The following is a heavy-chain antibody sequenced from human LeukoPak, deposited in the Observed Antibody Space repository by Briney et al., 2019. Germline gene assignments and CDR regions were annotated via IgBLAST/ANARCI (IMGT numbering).Heavy chain of an antibody. Sequence: SQTLSLTCTVSVGSISSGGYYWSWIRQHPGKGREWSGYIYYSGSTYYNPSLKSRFTISVDTSKNQLCLKLRSVTAAEKAVYYCASGQKEYGEYWSRDRSFDYWGQGTMVSVSS. V-gene: IGHV4-31*03. CDR2: IYYSGST. CDR1: VGSISSGGYY. J-gene: IGHJ4*02. D-gene: IGHD4-17*01. CDR3: ASGQKEYGEYWSRDRSFDY.